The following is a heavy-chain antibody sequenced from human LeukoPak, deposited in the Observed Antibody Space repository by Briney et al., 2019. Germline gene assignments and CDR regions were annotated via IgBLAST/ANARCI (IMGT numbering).Heavy chain of an antibody. CDR1: GGSISSYY. J-gene: IGHJ6*03. D-gene: IGHD2-15*01. CDR2: IYYSVST. CDR3: ARSVEGYCRGGSCYYYSYYMDV. V-gene: IGHV4-59*01. Sequence: SETLSLTCTVSGGSISSYYWSWIRQPPGKGLECIVYIYYSVSTNYNPSLKSRVPISVDTSKNQFSLKLSSVTAAETAVYYCARSVEGYCRGGSCYYYSYYMDVWGKGTTVTVSS.